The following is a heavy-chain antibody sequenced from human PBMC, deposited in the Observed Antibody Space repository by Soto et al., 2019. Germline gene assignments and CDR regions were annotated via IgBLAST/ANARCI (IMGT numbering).Heavy chain of an antibody. J-gene: IGHJ4*02. CDR2: ISYDGSTQ. Sequence: QVQLVESGGGVVQPGRSLRLSCEASGFTFSRYAMLWVRQAPGKGLEWVAVISYDGSTQYYADSVKGRFTISRDNSKNTMYLQLNGLRDDDTALYYCVRGDIPHWEIGGGFDYWGQGTQVTASS. CDR3: VRGDIPHWEIGGGFDY. V-gene: IGHV3-30-3*01. D-gene: IGHD1-26*01. CDR1: GFTFSRYA.